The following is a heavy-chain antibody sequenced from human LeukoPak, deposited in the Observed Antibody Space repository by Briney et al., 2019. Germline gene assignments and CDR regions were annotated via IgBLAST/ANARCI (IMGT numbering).Heavy chain of an antibody. CDR1: GYTFTGYG. CDR2: ISAYNGNT. CDR3: ARDHRRYCSSTSCYSGEDY. J-gene: IGHJ4*02. Sequence: ASVKVSCKASGYTFTGYGINWVRQAPGQGLEWMGWISAYNGNTNYAQNLQGRVTMTTGTSTSTAYMELRSLRSDDTAVYYCARDHRRYCSSTSCYSGEDYWGQGTLVTVSS. V-gene: IGHV1-18*01. D-gene: IGHD2-2*02.